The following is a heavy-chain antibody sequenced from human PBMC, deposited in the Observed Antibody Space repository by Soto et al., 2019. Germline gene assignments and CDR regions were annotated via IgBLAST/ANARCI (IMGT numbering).Heavy chain of an antibody. D-gene: IGHD5-18*01. CDR3: ARRGYSYGDHSLYY. V-gene: IGHV1-69*01. Sequence: QVQLVQSGAEVKKPGSSVKVSCKASGVTFSSYAISWVRQAPGQGLEWMGGIIPIFGTANYAQKFQGRVTITADESTSTAYMELSSLRSEDTAVYYCARRGYSYGDHSLYYWGQGTLVTVSS. J-gene: IGHJ4*02. CDR2: IIPIFGTA. CDR1: GVTFSSYA.